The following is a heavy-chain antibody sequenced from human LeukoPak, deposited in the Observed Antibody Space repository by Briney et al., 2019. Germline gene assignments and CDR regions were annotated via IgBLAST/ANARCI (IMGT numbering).Heavy chain of an antibody. CDR2: ISHSGRT. Sequence: SETLSLTCTVSGGSISNHYWSWIRQPPGKGLEWIGYISHSGRTNSNPSLRSRVTISVDTSKNQFSLKLNSVTAADTAVYYCAREGITGTYYYFDYWGQGTLVTVSS. D-gene: IGHD1-20*01. CDR1: GGSISNHY. V-gene: IGHV4-59*11. J-gene: IGHJ4*02. CDR3: AREGITGTYYYFDY.